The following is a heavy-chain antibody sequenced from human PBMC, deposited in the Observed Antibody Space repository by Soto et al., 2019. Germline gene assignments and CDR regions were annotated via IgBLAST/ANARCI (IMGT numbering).Heavy chain of an antibody. J-gene: IGHJ5*02. CDR3: ARRHLAVAVSPWFDP. CDR2: IDSSGEK. CDR1: GSSITDSEMG. D-gene: IGHD6-19*01. V-gene: IGHV2-26*01. Sequence: QVTLKESGPVLVKPTETLTLRCTVSGSSITDSEMGVSWIRQPPGQPLEWLAHIDSSGEKSYRTFLKSRLAISKDTSKSQIVLTMTNMDPAYTATFYCARRHLAVAVSPWFDPWGQGIPVTVSS.